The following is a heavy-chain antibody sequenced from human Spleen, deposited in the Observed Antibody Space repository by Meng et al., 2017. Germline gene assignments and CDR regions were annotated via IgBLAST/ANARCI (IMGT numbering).Heavy chain of an antibody. V-gene: IGHV4-39*01. D-gene: IGHD6-19*01. CDR2: IVHSGIT. CDR1: GGSISTSGSY. CDR3: VRSSGWVRTGFDP. J-gene: IGHJ5*02. Sequence: QPQLQVSGPGLVKPSQALSVTCSVPGGSISTSGSYLGWIRQPPGKGLEWIGSIVHSGITYYTPYLKSRVTVSIDTSKSQFSLKLTSVTAADTAVYYCVRSSGWVRTGFDPWGQGTLVTVSS.